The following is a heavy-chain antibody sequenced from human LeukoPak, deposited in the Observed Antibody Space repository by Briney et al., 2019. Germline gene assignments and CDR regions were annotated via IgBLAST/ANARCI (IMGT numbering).Heavy chain of an antibody. Sequence: PGGSLRLSCAASGFTFSSYAMHWVRQAPGKGLEWVAVIPYDGSNKYYADSVKGRFTISRDNSKNTLYLQMNSLRAEDTAVYYCARAEDYYDSSGYLDYWGQGTLVTVSS. J-gene: IGHJ4*02. CDR3: ARAEDYYDSSGYLDY. CDR2: IPYDGSNK. D-gene: IGHD3-22*01. CDR1: GFTFSSYA. V-gene: IGHV3-30-3*01.